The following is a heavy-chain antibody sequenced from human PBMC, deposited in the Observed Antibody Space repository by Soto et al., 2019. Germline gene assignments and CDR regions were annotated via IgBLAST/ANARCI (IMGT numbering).Heavy chain of an antibody. D-gene: IGHD2-15*01. Sequence: SVKVSCKASGGTFSSYAISWVRQAPGQGLEWMGGIIPIFGTANYAQKFQGRVTITADGSTSTAYMELSSLRSEDTAVYYCARDLDCSGGSCYIFYGMDVWGQGTTVTVSS. J-gene: IGHJ6*02. CDR1: GGTFSSYA. CDR2: IIPIFGTA. V-gene: IGHV1-69*13. CDR3: ARDLDCSGGSCYIFYGMDV.